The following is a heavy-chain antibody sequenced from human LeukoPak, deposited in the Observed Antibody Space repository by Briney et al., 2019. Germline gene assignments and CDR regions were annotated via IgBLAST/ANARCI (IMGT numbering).Heavy chain of an antibody. CDR2: ISYDGSNK. Sequence: GGSLRLSCAASGFTFGSYAMHWVRQAPGKGLEWVAVISYDGSNKYYADSVKGRFTISRDNSKNTLYLQMNSLRAEDTAVYYCARGFYGSGSYGGGYYFDYWGQGTLVTVSS. J-gene: IGHJ4*02. CDR1: GFTFGSYA. D-gene: IGHD3-10*01. V-gene: IGHV3-30-3*01. CDR3: ARGFYGSGSYGGGYYFDY.